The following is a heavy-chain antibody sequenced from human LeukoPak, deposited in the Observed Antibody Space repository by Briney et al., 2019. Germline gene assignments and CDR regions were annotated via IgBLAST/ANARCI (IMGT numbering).Heavy chain of an antibody. CDR3: ATIKRGNIYGYFDF. CDR2: MLDTVTT. D-gene: IGHD5-18*01. Sequence: KTSETLSLTCTASGGSMNSHYWSWIRQPPGKGLEWIGYMLDTVTTKDNPSLKSRFTLSADTSKNQFSLRLTSVTAADTAVYYCATIKRGNIYGYFDFWGQGILVTVSS. J-gene: IGHJ4*02. V-gene: IGHV4-59*11. CDR1: GGSMNSHY.